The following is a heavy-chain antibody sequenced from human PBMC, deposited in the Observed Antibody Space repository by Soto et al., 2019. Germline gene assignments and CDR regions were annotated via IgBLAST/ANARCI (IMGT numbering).Heavy chain of an antibody. CDR2: ISYDGSNK. Sequence: LRLSCAASGFTFSSYAMHWVRQAPGKGLEWVAVISYDGSNKYYADSVKGRFTISRDNSKNTLYLQMNSLRAEDTAVYYCARDSRRYCSSNSCSINFYYYYGMDVWGQGPTVTVYS. J-gene: IGHJ6*02. CDR3: ARDSRRYCSSNSCSINFYYYYGMDV. V-gene: IGHV3-30-3*01. CDR1: GFTFSSYA. D-gene: IGHD2-2*01.